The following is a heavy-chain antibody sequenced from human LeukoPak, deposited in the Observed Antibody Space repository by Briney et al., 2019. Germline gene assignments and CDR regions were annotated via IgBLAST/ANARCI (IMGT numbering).Heavy chain of an antibody. CDR3: AGIWGPSSSWPWGFDY. Sequence: GGSLRLSCAASGFTFISHGMHWVRQAPGKGLEWVAVVSHDGRDRHHADSVKGRFTISRDNSINTVYLQMNSLRADDTAIYYCAGIWGPSSSWPWGFDYWGQGALVTVSP. V-gene: IGHV3-30*04. CDR1: GFTFISHG. CDR2: VSHDGRDR. J-gene: IGHJ4*02. D-gene: IGHD6-13*01.